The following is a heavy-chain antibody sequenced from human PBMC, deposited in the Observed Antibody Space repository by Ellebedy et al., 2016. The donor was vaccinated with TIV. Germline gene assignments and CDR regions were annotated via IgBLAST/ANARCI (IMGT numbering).Heavy chain of an antibody. D-gene: IGHD3-3*01. CDR2: ISGSGGST. Sequence: GESLKISXAASGFTFSSYAMSWVRQAPGKGLEWVSAISGSGGSTYYADSVKGRFTISRDNSKNTLYLQMNSLRAEDTAVYYCAKGGGSYYDFWSGYPKPNYYYYMDVWGKGTTVTVSS. CDR3: AKGGGSYYDFWSGYPKPNYYYYMDV. CDR1: GFTFSSYA. V-gene: IGHV3-23*01. J-gene: IGHJ6*03.